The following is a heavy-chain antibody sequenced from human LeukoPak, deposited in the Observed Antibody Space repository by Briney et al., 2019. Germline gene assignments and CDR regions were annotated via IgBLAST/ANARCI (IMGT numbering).Heavy chain of an antibody. J-gene: IGHJ5*02. CDR3: ARDSIPRYGWFDP. CDR2: INPYSGVT. D-gene: IGHD1-1*01. CDR1: GFTFSSYV. Sequence: PGRSLRLSCAASGFTFSSYVMHWVRQAPGQGLEWMGWINPYSGVTNYAQKFQGRVTMTRDTSINTAYMELSRLRSDDTAIYYCARDSIPRYGWFDPWGQGTLVTVSS. V-gene: IGHV1-2*02.